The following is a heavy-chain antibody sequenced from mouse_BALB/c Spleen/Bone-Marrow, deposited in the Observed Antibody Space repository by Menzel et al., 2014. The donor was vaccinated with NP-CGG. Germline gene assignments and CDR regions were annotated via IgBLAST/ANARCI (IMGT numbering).Heavy chain of an antibody. J-gene: IGHJ4*01. CDR2: ISDGGNYT. Sequence: DVKLVESGGGLVKPGGSLKLSCAASGFTFSDYYMYWVRQTPEKRLEWVATISDGGNYTYYPDSVKGRFTISRDNAKNNLYLQMSGLKSEDTAMYYCAGTWEAMDYWGQGTSVTVSS. V-gene: IGHV5-4*02. D-gene: IGHD3-3*01. CDR1: GFTFSDYY. CDR3: AGTWEAMDY.